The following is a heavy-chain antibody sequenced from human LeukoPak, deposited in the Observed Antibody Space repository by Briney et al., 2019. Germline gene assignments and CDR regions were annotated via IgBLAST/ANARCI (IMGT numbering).Heavy chain of an antibody. CDR2: IIPIFGTA. D-gene: IGHD7-27*01. CDR3: AREANWGASLDY. CDR1: GGTFISYA. V-gene: IGHV1-69*05. J-gene: IGHJ4*02. Sequence: SVKVSCKASGGTFISYAISWVRQAPGQGLEWMGRIIPIFGTANYAQKFQGRVTITTDGSTSTAYMELSSLRSEDTAVYYCAREANWGASLDYWGQGTLVTVSS.